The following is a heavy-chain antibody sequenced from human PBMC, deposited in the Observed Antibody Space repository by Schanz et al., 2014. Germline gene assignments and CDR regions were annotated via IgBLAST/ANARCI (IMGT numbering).Heavy chain of an antibody. J-gene: IGHJ4*02. Sequence: VHLVESGGGLVKRGGSLRLSCAASGFTFSTYAMSWVRQASGKGLEYVSAITRSGGGTYYSDSVKGRFTISRDNSKNTLYLQMNTLRAEDTAVYYCARDRGYCSGGSCLTFDYWGQGTLVTVSS. V-gene: IGHV3-64*04. CDR1: GFTFSTYA. D-gene: IGHD2-15*01. CDR2: ITRSGGGT. CDR3: ARDRGYCSGGSCLTFDY.